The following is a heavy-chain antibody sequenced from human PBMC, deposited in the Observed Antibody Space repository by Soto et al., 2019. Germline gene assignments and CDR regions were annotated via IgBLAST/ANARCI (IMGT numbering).Heavy chain of an antibody. CDR1: GFTFSIYA. D-gene: IGHD4-17*01. CDR3: AKAKGDYPNWSFDL. CDR2: ISGSGGST. Sequence: EVQVLESGGGLVQPGGSLRLSCAASGFTFSIYAMSWVRQAPGKGLEWVSAISGSGGSTYYADSVKGRFTISRDNSKNTLYLQMNSLRAEDTAVYYCAKAKGDYPNWSFDLWGRGTLVTVSS. V-gene: IGHV3-23*01. J-gene: IGHJ2*01.